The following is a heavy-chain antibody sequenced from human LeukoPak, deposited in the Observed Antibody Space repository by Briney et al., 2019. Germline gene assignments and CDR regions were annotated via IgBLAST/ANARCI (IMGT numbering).Heavy chain of an antibody. J-gene: IGHJ4*02. CDR1: GFTFSSYS. D-gene: IGHD1-26*01. Sequence: GGSLRLSCAASGFTFSSYSMNWVRQAPGKGLEWVSAISGSGGSTYYADSVKGRFTISRDNSKNTLYLQMNSLRAEDTAVYYCAKDDGGSYPFDYWGQGTLVTVSS. CDR3: AKDDGGSYPFDY. V-gene: IGHV3-23*01. CDR2: ISGSGGST.